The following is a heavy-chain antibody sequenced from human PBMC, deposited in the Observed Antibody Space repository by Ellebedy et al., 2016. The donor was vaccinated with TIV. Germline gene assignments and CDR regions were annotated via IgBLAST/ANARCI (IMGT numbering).Heavy chain of an antibody. V-gene: IGHV3-21*01. J-gene: IGHJ4*02. CDR3: ARDLHLAFDY. D-gene: IGHD3-3*02. Sequence: GESLKISCAASGFRFGDYAMNWVRQAPGKGLEWVSSISSNSGNKYCADSVEGRFTISRDNARNSLYLQMNSLRAEDTAVYYCARDLHLAFDYWGRGTLVTVSS. CDR1: GFRFGDYA. CDR2: ISSNSGNK.